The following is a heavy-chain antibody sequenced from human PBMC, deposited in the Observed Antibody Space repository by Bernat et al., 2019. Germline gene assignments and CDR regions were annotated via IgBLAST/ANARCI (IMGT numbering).Heavy chain of an antibody. J-gene: IGHJ4*02. V-gene: IGHV3-15*01. CDR3: TTGSLTTLTTGEDH. Sequence: EVQLVESGGGSVKPGGSLRLSCAASGFTFNNAWMSWVRQAPGKGLEWVGRIKSKTDGGTADYAAPVKGRFTISRDDSKNTLYLQMNSLKAEDTAVYYCTTGSLTTLTTGEDHWGQGTLATVSS. CDR2: IKSKTDGGTA. D-gene: IGHD4-17*01. CDR1: GFTFNNAW.